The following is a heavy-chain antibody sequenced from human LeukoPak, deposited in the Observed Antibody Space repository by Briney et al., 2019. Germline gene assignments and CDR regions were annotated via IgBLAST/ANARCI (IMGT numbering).Heavy chain of an antibody. D-gene: IGHD5-18*01. CDR1: GFIFSSYS. Sequence: GGALRLSCAASGFIFSSYSMNWVREAPGKGGEGVSSISSSSSYIYYAESVKGGVTISRDKAKNSMYMQMKRERDEDTALYYCAKIRVGYSYGSRQTYYSYYYMDVWGKGTTVTISS. CDR2: ISSSSSYI. J-gene: IGHJ6*03. V-gene: IGHV3-21*01. CDR3: AKIRVGYSYGSRQTYYSYYYMDV.